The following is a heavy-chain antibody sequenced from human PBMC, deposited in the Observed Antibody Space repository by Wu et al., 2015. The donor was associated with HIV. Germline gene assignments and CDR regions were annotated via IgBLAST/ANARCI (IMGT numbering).Heavy chain of an antibody. D-gene: IGHD3-16*01. Sequence: LVQSGGEVKKPGASMKVSCKASGYTFTSYPISWVRQAPGQGLEWMGWMNPNSGNTGYRQRFQGRVTMTRDNSITTAYMELRGLRSEDTAIYYCAVLYDVEGDKAILDHWGQGTVVTVSS. CDR3: AVLYDVEGDKAILDH. CDR2: MNPNSGNT. V-gene: IGHV1-8*01. CDR1: GYTFTSYP. J-gene: IGHJ4*02.